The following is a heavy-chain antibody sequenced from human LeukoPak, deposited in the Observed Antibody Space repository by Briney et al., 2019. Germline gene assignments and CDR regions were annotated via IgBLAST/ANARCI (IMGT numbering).Heavy chain of an antibody. D-gene: IGHD3-22*01. V-gene: IGHV1-3*02. CDR2: SNAGNGNT. J-gene: IGHJ4*02. CDR1: GYTFTSYA. CDR3: ARGGWYDSSGYLDY. Sequence: ASVKVSCTASGYTFTSYAMHWVRQAPGQRLEWMGWSNAGNGNTKYSQEFQGRVTITRDTSASTAYMELSSLRSEDMAVYYCARGGWYDSSGYLDYWGQGTLVTVSS.